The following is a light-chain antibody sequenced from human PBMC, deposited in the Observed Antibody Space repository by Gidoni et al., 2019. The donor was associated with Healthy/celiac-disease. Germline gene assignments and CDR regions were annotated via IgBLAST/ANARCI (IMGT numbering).Light chain of an antibody. Sequence: EIVLTQSPGTLSLSPGERATLSCRASQSVSSSYLAWYQQKPGQAPRLLIYGASSRATGIPDRFSGSGSGTDFTLTISRLEPEDVAVYYCQQYCSSPIFTFGPGTKVEIK. V-gene: IGKV3-20*01. CDR2: GAS. CDR3: QQYCSSPIFT. J-gene: IGKJ3*01. CDR1: QSVSSSY.